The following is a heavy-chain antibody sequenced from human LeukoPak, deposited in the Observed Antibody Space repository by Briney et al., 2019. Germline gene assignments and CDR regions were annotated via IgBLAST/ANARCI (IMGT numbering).Heavy chain of an antibody. J-gene: IGHJ4*02. CDR3: AKQLGYCSDGSCYFPY. CDR2: TSSDLKAN. CDR1: GFTFRNYV. V-gene: IGHV3-30*18. Sequence: GGSLRLSCEASGFTFRNYVIHWVRQAPGKGPEWVAVTSSDLKANYYADSVKGRFTISRDNSKSTLCLQMNSLRAEDTAVYYCAKQLGYCSDGSCYFPYWGQGTLVTVSS. D-gene: IGHD2-15*01.